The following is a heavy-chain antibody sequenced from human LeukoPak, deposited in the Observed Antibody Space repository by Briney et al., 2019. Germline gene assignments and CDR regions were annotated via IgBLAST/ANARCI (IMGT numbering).Heavy chain of an antibody. CDR3: ARGGGTTVVPFGISYYMDV. CDR2: IIHSVRT. D-gene: IGHD4-23*01. V-gene: IGHV4-34*01. J-gene: IGHJ6*03. CDR1: GGSFSSSY. Sequence: SETLSLTCAVHGGSFSSSYGRWIPPPPGKGLERIGEIIHSVRTNYNPSLKSPVTVSVDTSKNQVYLKLSSVTAADTAVYYCARGGGTTVVPFGISYYMDVWGKGTTVTVSS.